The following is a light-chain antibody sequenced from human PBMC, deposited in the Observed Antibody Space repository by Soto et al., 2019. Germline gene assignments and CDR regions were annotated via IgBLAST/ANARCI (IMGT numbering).Light chain of an antibody. J-gene: IGLJ2*01. CDR3: SSYSCSPTHVV. V-gene: IGLV2-14*03. CDR2: DVT. Sequence: QSALTQPASVSGSPGRSVTISCTGSSSDVGDFNYVSWYQHVPGRAPKLIIYDVTNRPSGVSYRFSASKSGRTASLTISGLQAEDEADYYCSSYSCSPTHVVFGGGTKLTVL. CDR1: SSDVGDFNY.